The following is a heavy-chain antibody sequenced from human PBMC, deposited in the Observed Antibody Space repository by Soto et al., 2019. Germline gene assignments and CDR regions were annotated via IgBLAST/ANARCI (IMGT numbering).Heavy chain of an antibody. D-gene: IGHD3-10*01. CDR3: ARHLQGPYVSLGVYYYYYYYMDV. CDR1: GGSISSSSYY. Sequence: PSETLSLTCTVSGGSISSSSYYWGWIRQPPGKGLEWIGSIYYSGSTYYNPSLKSRVTISVDTSKNQFPLKLSSVTAADTAVYYCARHLQGPYVSLGVYYYYYYYMDVWGKGTTVTVSS. V-gene: IGHV4-39*01. J-gene: IGHJ6*03. CDR2: IYYSGST.